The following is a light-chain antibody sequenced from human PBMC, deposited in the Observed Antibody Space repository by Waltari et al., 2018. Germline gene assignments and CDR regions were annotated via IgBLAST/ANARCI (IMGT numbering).Light chain of an antibody. Sequence: IQMTQSPSSLSASVGHRVTITCLASQSIDIYLNWYQQKPGKAPNLLIYAASNLQSGVPSRFSGSGSGTDFTLTITSLQPEDVATYFCQQSYLAPWTFGQGTRVEI. V-gene: IGKV1-39*01. CDR1: QSIDIY. CDR3: QQSYLAPWT. CDR2: AAS. J-gene: IGKJ1*01.